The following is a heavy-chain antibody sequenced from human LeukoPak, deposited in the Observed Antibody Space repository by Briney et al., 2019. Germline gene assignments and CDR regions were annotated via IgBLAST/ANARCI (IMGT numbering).Heavy chain of an antibody. J-gene: IGHJ3*02. V-gene: IGHV1-24*01. D-gene: IGHD3-9*01. CDR2: FHPEDNVT. Sequence: ASVKVSCKVSGYTLTELSMHWVRQAPGKGLEWVGGFHPEDNVTINAQSFQGRVTMTEDTSTNTAYMELNSLRSEDTAVYYCATDRLNYDILTGYNSRPSWDAFDIWGQGTMVTVSS. CDR1: GYTLTELS. CDR3: ATDRLNYDILTGYNSRPSWDAFDI.